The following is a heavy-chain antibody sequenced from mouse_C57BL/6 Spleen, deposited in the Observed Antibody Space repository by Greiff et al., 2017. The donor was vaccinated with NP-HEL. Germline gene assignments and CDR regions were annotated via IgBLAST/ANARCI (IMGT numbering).Heavy chain of an antibody. J-gene: IGHJ1*03. Sequence: QVQLQQSGPELVKPGASVKISCKASGYAFSSSWMNWVKQRPGKGLEWIGRIYPGDGDTNYNGKFKGKATLTVDKSSSTAYMQLSSLTSEDSAVYFCARIRITKGYFDVWGTGTTVTVSS. D-gene: IGHD1-1*01. CDR3: ARIRITKGYFDV. V-gene: IGHV1-82*01. CDR1: GYAFSSSW. CDR2: IYPGDGDT.